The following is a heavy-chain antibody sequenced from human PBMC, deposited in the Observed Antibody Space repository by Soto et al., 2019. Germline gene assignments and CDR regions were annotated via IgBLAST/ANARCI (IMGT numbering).Heavy chain of an antibody. V-gene: IGHV3-11*01. CDR1: GFAFRHNY. CDR3: ETGGIYYEA. D-gene: IGHD1-26*01. CDR2: ISTSGSPA. J-gene: IGHJ5*02. Sequence: QVHLVESGGGLVKPGGSLRLSCTVSGFAFRHNYLTWIRKAPGKGLECLSYISTSGSPAYYADSVKGRFTISTDNAKKSLYLQMDSLRAEDTGVYYCETGGIYYEAWGQGTLVTVAS.